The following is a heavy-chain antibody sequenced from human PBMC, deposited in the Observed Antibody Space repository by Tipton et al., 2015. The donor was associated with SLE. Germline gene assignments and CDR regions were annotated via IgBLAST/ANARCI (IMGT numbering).Heavy chain of an antibody. V-gene: IGHV4-4*07. J-gene: IGHJ6*02. Sequence: TLSLTCTVSGVSIDSYFWSWVRQPVGRGLEWIGRIYTSGSTNFNPSLKSRVTMSIGTSKKQFSLRLNSVTAADTAVYYCARADAGYYNGLDVWGQGATVTVSS. CDR3: ARADAGYYNGLDV. CDR1: GVSIDSYF. CDR2: IYTSGST.